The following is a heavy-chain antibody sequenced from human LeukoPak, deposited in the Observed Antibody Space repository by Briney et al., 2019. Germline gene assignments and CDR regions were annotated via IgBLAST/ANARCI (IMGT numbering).Heavy chain of an antibody. V-gene: IGHV3-48*01. J-gene: IGHJ6*03. CDR3: ARTSGYDFEQSYMDV. CDR2: ISSSSSTI. Sequence: GGSLRLSCAASGFTFSSYEMNWVRQAPGKGLEWVSYISSSSSTIYYADSVKGRFTISRDNAKNSLYLQMNSLRAEDTAVYYCARTSGYDFEQSYMDVWGKGTTVTVSS. CDR1: GFTFSSYE. D-gene: IGHD5-12*01.